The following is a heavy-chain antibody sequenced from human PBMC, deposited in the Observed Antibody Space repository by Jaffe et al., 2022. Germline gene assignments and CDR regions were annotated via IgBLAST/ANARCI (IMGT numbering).Heavy chain of an antibody. D-gene: IGHD6-13*01. J-gene: IGHJ6*03. CDR1: GGSISSSNW. CDR3: ARGQGFPIAIPPYYYYYYMDV. CDR2: IYHSGST. V-gene: IGHV4-4*02. Sequence: QVQLQESGPGLVKPSGTLSLTCAVSGGSISSSNWWSWVRQPPGKGLEWIGEIYHSGSTNYNPSLKSRVTISVDKSKNQFSLKLSSVTAADTAVYYCARGQGFPIAIPPYYYYYYMDVWGKGTTVTVSS.